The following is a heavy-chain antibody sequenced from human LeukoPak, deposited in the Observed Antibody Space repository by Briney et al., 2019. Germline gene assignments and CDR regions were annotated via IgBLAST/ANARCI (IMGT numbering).Heavy chain of an antibody. CDR1: GFTFSSYW. Sequence: PGGSLRLSCAASGFTFSSYWMHWVRQGPGIGLVWVSRINGEGSIVNYADSVKGRFTIFRDNAKNTLDLQMNSLRVEDTAVHYCARDGYVTMIDWGQGTLVTVSS. CDR2: INGEGSIV. J-gene: IGHJ4*02. D-gene: IGHD3-22*01. CDR3: ARDGYVTMID. V-gene: IGHV3-74*01.